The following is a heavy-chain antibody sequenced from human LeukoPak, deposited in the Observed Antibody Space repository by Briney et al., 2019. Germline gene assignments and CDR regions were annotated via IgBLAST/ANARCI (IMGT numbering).Heavy chain of an antibody. D-gene: IGHD6-19*01. Sequence: GESLKISCKGSGYRFTSYWISWVRQMPGKGLEWMGRIDPSDSYTNYSPSFEGHVTISADKSITTAFLQWSSLKASDTAMYYCARLSRDSSGWYHPGDYWGQGTLDTVSS. CDR2: IDPSDSYT. J-gene: IGHJ4*02. CDR1: GYRFTSYW. V-gene: IGHV5-10-1*01. CDR3: ARLSRDSSGWYHPGDY.